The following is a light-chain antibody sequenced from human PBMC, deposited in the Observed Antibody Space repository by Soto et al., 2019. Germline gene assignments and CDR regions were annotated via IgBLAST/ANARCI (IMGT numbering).Light chain of an antibody. Sequence: EIVLTQSPGTLSLSPGERATLSCRASQTVSSNFLAWFQQKPGQAPRFVIYGASSRATGIPDRFSGSGSGTEFTRTISRLEPEDFAVYYCQQYGSSPLTFGGGTKVEIK. CDR2: GAS. V-gene: IGKV3-20*01. J-gene: IGKJ4*01. CDR1: QTVSSNF. CDR3: QQYGSSPLT.